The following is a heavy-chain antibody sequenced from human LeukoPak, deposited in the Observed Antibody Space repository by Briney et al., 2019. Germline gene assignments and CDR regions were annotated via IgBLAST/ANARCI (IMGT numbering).Heavy chain of an antibody. CDR2: IKQDGSEK. CDR1: GFTLSSYW. D-gene: IGHD7-27*01. CDR3: GRFTRSGDSVY. J-gene: IGHJ4*02. Sequence: PGGSLRLSCAASGFTLSSYWMSWVRQAPGKGPEWVANIKQDGSEKQYVDSVKGRFAISRDNAENSLYLQMNSLKAEDTAVYYCGRFTRSGDSVYWGQGTLVTVSS. V-gene: IGHV3-7*04.